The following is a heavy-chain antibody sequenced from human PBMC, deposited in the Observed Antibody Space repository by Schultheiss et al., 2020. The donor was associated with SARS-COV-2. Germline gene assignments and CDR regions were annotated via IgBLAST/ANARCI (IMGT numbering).Heavy chain of an antibody. J-gene: IGHJ4*02. Sequence: SETLSLTCAVSGGSISSGGYSWSWIRQPPGKGLEWIGEINHSGSTNYNPSLKSRVTISVDTSKNQFSLKLSSVTAADTAVYYCARAQPGWSGSRESSFDYWGQGTLVTVSS. D-gene: IGHD3-3*01. V-gene: IGHV4-30-2*02. CDR1: GGSISSGGYS. CDR3: ARAQPGWSGSRESSFDY. CDR2: INHSGST.